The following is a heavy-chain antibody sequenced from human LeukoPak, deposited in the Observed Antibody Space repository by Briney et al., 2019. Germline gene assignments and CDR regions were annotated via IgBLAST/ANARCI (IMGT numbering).Heavy chain of an antibody. Sequence: PGGSLRLSCAASGFTFSDYYMNWVRQAPGKGLEWVSSISSSSSYIYYADSVKGRFTISRDNAKNSLYLQMNSLRAEDTAVYYCARKKRITMVRGAPGYYYMDVWGKGTTVTISS. CDR1: GFTFSDYY. D-gene: IGHD3-10*01. V-gene: IGHV3-21*04. CDR2: ISSSSSYI. J-gene: IGHJ6*03. CDR3: ARKKRITMVRGAPGYYYMDV.